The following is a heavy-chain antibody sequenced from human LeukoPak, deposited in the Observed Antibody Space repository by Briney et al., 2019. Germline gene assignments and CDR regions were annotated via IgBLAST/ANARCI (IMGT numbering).Heavy chain of an antibody. D-gene: IGHD6-6*01. CDR1: GGSISSYY. Sequence: SETLSLTCTVSGGSISSYYWSWIRQPPGKGLEWIGYIYTSGSTNYNPSLKSRVTISVDTSKNQFSLKLSSVTAADTAAYYCARHMEQLVAGAGPFDYWGQGTLVTVSS. J-gene: IGHJ4*02. CDR3: ARHMEQLVAGAGPFDY. CDR2: IYTSGST. V-gene: IGHV4-4*09.